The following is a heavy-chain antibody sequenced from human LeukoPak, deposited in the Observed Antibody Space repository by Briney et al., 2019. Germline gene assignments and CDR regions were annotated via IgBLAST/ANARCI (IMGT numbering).Heavy chain of an antibody. Sequence: GGSLRLSCAASGFTFSNYDMHWVRQAPGKGLEWVAVISYDGTSKYYADSVKGRFTISRDNSKSTLYLQMNSLRAEDTAVYYCAKEHDFVYWGQGTLVTVSS. J-gene: IGHJ4*02. CDR1: GFTFSNYD. D-gene: IGHD3-3*01. V-gene: IGHV3-30*18. CDR3: AKEHDFVY. CDR2: ISYDGTSK.